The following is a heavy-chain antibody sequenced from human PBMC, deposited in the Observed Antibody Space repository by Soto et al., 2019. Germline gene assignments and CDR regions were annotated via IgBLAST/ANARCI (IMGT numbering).Heavy chain of an antibody. J-gene: IGHJ4*02. CDR3: ARDVRVLRYFDWLSTSSPYSSGGGRDY. V-gene: IGHV1-18*01. D-gene: IGHD3-9*01. CDR2: ISAYNGNT. Sequence: ASVKVSCKASGYTFTSYGISWVRQAPGQGLEWMGWISAYNGNTNYAQKLQGRVTMTTDTSTSTAYMELRSLRSDDTAVYYCARDVRVLRYFDWLSTSSPYSSGGGRDYWGQGTLVTVSS. CDR1: GYTFTSYG.